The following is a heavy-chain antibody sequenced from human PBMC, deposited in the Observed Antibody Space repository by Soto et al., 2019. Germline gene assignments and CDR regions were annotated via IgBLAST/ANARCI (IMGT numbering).Heavy chain of an antibody. J-gene: IGHJ6*02. Sequence: PSETLSLTCTVSGGSISSGGYYWSWIRQHPGKGLEWIGYIYYTGATNYNPSLKSRLTISKDTSKNQFSLGLTFVTAADTAVYFCARGNYALDVWGLGTTVT. CDR1: GGSISSGGYY. CDR2: IYYTGAT. CDR3: ARGNYALDV. V-gene: IGHV4-61*08.